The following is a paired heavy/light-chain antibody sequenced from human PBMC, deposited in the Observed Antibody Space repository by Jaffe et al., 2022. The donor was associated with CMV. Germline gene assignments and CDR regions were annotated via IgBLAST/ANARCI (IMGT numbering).Heavy chain of an antibody. Sequence: EVQLVQSGGEVRKTGESLRISCKDSGDSFTSQWISWVRQMPGKGLEWMGRIDPRDSSTDYSPSFQGHVTISADKSKSTAYLQWSSLKASDSAMYYCARLSYYYDGSRSYWFFDLWGRGTLVTVSS. J-gene: IGHJ2*01. CDR1: GDSFTSQW. V-gene: IGHV5-10-1*03. CDR2: IDPRDSST. CDR3: ARLSYYYDGSRSYWFFDL. D-gene: IGHD3-22*01.
Light chain of an antibody. CDR2: GVS. CDR1: QSVSRSY. Sequence: EIVLTQSPGTLSLSPGERATLSCRASQSVSRSYLAWYQQKPGQTPRLLIYGVSNRATGIPDRFSGSGSGTDFTLTITRLEPEDFAVYYCQQYGDSPMYTFGQGTKLEIK. J-gene: IGKJ2*01. CDR3: QQYGDSPMYT. V-gene: IGKV3-20*01.